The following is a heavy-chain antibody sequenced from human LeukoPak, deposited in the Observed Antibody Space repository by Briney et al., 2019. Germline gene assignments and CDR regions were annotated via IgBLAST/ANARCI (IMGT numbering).Heavy chain of an antibody. CDR2: ISSSGSTI. J-gene: IGHJ4*02. CDR3: ARKKLTGDYYFDY. Sequence: PGGSLRLSCAASGFTFSDYYMSWIRQAPGKGLEWVSYISSSGSTIYYADSVKGRLTISRDNAKNSLYLQMNSLRAEDTAVYYCARKKLTGDYYFDYWGQGTLVTVSS. D-gene: IGHD7-27*01. V-gene: IGHV3-11*04. CDR1: GFTFSDYY.